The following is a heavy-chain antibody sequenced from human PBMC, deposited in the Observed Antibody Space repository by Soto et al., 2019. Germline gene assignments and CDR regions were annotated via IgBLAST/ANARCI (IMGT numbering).Heavy chain of an antibody. CDR2: ISYDGSNK. Sequence: GGSLRLSCAASGFTFSNYGMHWVRQAPGKGLEWVAVISYDGSNKYYADSVKGRFTISRDNSKNTLYLQMNSLRAEDTAVYYCAKVGSSTVTFFDYWGQGTLVTVSS. CDR1: GFTFSNYG. D-gene: IGHD4-4*01. J-gene: IGHJ4*02. V-gene: IGHV3-30*18. CDR3: AKVGSSTVTFFDY.